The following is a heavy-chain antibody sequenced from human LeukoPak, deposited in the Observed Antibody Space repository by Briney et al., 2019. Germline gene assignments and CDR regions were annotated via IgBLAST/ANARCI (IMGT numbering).Heavy chain of an antibody. D-gene: IGHD3-10*01. J-gene: IGHJ4*02. CDR1: GFTFSSYE. Sequence: PGGSLRLSCAASGFTFSSYEMNWVRQGPGKGLEWVSYISSSGGNTYYAGSVQGRFTISRDNAKKSLYLQMNSLRAEDTAVYYCARGWGEGGQGTLVTVCS. CDR2: ISSSGGNT. CDR3: ARGWGE. V-gene: IGHV3-48*03.